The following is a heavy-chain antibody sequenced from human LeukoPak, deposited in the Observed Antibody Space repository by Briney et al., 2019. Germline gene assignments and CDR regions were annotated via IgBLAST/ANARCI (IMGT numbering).Heavy chain of an antibody. CDR1: GFSFSTYG. J-gene: IGHJ4*02. CDR2: ISYDGNNK. Sequence: GGSLRLSCAASGFSFSTYGIHWVRQAPGKGLEWVAVISYDGNNKYYVESVKGRFTISRDNSKNTLYLQMNSLRAEDTAVYYCAAYSNYCYWGQGTLVTVSS. D-gene: IGHD4-4*01. V-gene: IGHV3-30*03. CDR3: AAYSNYCY.